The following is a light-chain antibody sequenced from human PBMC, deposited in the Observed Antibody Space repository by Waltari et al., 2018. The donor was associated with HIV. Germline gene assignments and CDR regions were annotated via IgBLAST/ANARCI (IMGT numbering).Light chain of an antibody. CDR2: NDV. CDR1: NVGTKD. Sequence: SYELTQPLSVSVALGQTARITCGGNNVGTKDVHWYQQKSGQAPLLVIYNDVNRPSGIPERFSASKSRHTATLTISGAQAGDEADYYCQVWHYSVFFGGGTKLTVL. CDR3: QVWHYSVF. V-gene: IGLV3-9*01. J-gene: IGLJ2*01.